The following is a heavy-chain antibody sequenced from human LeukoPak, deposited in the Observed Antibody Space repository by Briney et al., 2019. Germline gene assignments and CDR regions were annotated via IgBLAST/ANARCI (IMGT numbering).Heavy chain of an antibody. CDR3: ARARGGSGSYGHFDY. J-gene: IGHJ4*02. CDR1: GASISSYY. D-gene: IGHD1-26*01. CDR2: IYSSGST. V-gene: IGHV4-4*07. Sequence: SETLSLTYTVSGASISSYYWTWIRQPAGEGLEWIGRIYSSGSTNYNPSLKSRVTMSLDTSKNQFSLRLSSVTAADTAVYYCARARGGSGSYGHFDYWGQGTLVTVSS.